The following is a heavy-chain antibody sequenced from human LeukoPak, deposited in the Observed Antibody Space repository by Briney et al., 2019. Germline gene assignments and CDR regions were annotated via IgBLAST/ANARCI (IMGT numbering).Heavy chain of an antibody. Sequence: GGSLRLSCAASGFTFSPYWMHWVRQVPGKGLVWVSRIKGDGSSRAYADFVKGRFTISRDNAKNTLYLQMNSLRAEDTAVYYCAREFQHTSGFDYWGQGAPVTVSS. V-gene: IGHV3-74*01. J-gene: IGHJ4*02. CDR1: GFTFSPYW. CDR2: IKGDGSSR. D-gene: IGHD2-15*01. CDR3: AREFQHTSGFDY.